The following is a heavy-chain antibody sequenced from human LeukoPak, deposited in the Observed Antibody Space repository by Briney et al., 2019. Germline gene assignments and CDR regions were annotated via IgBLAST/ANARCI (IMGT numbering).Heavy chain of an antibody. J-gene: IGHJ4*02. D-gene: IGHD3-10*01. CDR2: IRSKAYGGTT. Sequence: GGSLRLSCTVSGFTFGDYAMSWFRQAPRKGLGWVGFIRSKAYGGTTEYAASVKGRFTISRDDSKSIAYLQMNSLKTEDTAVYYCTRGWLGLWFGELLASLDYWGQGTLVTVSS. V-gene: IGHV3-49*03. CDR3: TRGWLGLWFGELLASLDY. CDR1: GFTFGDYA.